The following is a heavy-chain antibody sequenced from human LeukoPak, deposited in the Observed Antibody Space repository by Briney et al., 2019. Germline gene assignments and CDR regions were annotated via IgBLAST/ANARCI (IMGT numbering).Heavy chain of an antibody. V-gene: IGHV4-59*08. D-gene: IGHD5-12*01. Sequence: SETLSLTCTVSGGSISSYYWSWIRQPPGKGLEWIGYIYYSGSTNYNPSLKSRVTISVDTSKNQFSLKLSSVTAADTAVYCCARGYSGYEGGWFNFDYWGQGTLVTVSS. CDR1: GGSISSYY. CDR2: IYYSGST. CDR3: ARGYSGYEGGWFNFDY. J-gene: IGHJ4*02.